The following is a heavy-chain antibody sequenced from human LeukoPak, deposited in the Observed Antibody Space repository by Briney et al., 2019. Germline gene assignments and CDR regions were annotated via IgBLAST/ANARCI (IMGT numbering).Heavy chain of an antibody. D-gene: IGHD2/OR15-2a*01. CDR1: GFTFSSYS. V-gene: IGHV3-21*01. Sequence: PGGSLRPSCAASGFTFSSYSMNWVRQAPGKGLEWVSSISSSSSYIYYADSVKGRFTISRDNAKNSLYLQMNSLRAEDTAVYYCARDHSRNTDYWGQGTLVTVSS. CDR3: ARDHSRNTDY. J-gene: IGHJ4*02. CDR2: ISSSSSYI.